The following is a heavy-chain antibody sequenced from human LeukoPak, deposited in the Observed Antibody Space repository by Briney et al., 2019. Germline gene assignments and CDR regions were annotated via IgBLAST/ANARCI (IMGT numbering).Heavy chain of an antibody. Sequence: GGSLRLSCVVSGFTFSNAWMSWVRQAPGKGLEWVSAISGSGGSTYYADSVKGRFTISRDNSKNMLYLQMNSLRAEDTAVYYCAKIPGIVGATLTYFDYWGQGTLVTVSS. CDR3: AKIPGIVGATLTYFDY. CDR2: ISGSGGST. V-gene: IGHV3-23*01. D-gene: IGHD1-26*01. CDR1: GFTFSNAW. J-gene: IGHJ4*02.